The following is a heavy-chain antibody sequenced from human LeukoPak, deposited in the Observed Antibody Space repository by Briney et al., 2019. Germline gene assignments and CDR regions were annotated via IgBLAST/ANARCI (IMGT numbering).Heavy chain of an antibody. J-gene: IGHJ4*02. CDR2: ISGSGGST. CDR1: GFTFSSYA. D-gene: IGHD6-13*01. Sequence: GGSLRLSCAASGFTFSSYAMSWVRQAPGKGLEWVSAISGSGGSTYYADSVKGRFTFSRDNSKNTLYLQMNSLRAEDTAVYYCAKTIAAAGISYWGQGTLVTVSS. CDR3: AKTIAAAGISY. V-gene: IGHV3-23*01.